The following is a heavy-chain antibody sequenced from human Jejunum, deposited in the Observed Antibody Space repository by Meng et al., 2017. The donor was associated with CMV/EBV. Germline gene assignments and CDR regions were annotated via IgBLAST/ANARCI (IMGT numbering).Heavy chain of an antibody. CDR2: IRSKTYCSAT. CDR1: TLSAYT. Sequence: TLSAYTVHWVRQAPGKGLELVGRIRSKTYCSATAYAASVKGRFIISRDDSKITAYLQMNSLKTEDTAVYYCTRHSIVVVPAAGFGPWGQGTLVTVSS. D-gene: IGHD2-2*01. J-gene: IGHJ5*02. V-gene: IGHV3-73*01. CDR3: TRHSIVVVPAAGFGP.